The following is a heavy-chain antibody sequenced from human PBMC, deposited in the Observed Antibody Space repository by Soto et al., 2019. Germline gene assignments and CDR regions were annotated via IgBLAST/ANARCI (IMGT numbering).Heavy chain of an antibody. Sequence: ASVKVSCKASGYTFHSYGISWARQAPGQGLEWMGWISAYNGNTNYAQKLQGRITMTTDTSTSTAYMELRSLRSDDTAVYYCARDSSGWYFQLTSAIDYWGQGTLVTGSS. CDR3: ARDSSGWYFQLTSAIDY. J-gene: IGHJ4*02. CDR2: ISAYNGNT. V-gene: IGHV1-18*01. CDR1: GYTFHSYG. D-gene: IGHD6-19*01.